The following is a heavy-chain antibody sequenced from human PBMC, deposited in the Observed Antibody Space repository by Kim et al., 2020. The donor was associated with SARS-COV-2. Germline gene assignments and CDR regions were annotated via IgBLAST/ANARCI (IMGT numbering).Heavy chain of an antibody. CDR1: GYSFTSYW. J-gene: IGHJ6*02. CDR2: IDPSDSYT. CDR3: AMISLGITMVRGVIDYYYYGMDV. V-gene: IGHV5-10-1*01. D-gene: IGHD3-10*01. Sequence: GESLKISCKGSGYSFTSYWISWVRQMPGKGLEWMGRIDPSDSYTNYSPSFQGHVTISADKSISTAYLQWSSLKASDTAMYYCAMISLGITMVRGVIDYYYYGMDVWGQGTTVTVSS.